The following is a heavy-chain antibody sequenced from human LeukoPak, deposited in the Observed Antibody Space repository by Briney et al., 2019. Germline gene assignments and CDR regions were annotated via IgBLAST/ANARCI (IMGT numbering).Heavy chain of an antibody. CDR1: GFTFSSYS. Sequence: GGSLRLSCAASGFTFSSYSMNWVRQAPGKGLEWVSYISSSLTYTNYADSVKGRFTISRDNAKNSLYLQMNSLRAEDTAVYYCARLLGGMIVAAYWGQGTLVSVSS. CDR3: ARLLGGMIVAAY. D-gene: IGHD3-22*01. J-gene: IGHJ4*02. V-gene: IGHV3-21*05. CDR2: ISSSLTYT.